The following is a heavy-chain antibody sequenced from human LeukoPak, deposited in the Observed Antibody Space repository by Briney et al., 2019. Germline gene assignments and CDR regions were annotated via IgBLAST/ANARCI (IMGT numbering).Heavy chain of an antibody. J-gene: IGHJ4*02. CDR1: GFTFSSYW. D-gene: IGHD1-26*01. Sequence: GGSLRLSCAASGFTFSSYWMNWARQAPGKGLEWVASINHNGNVNYYVDSVKGRFTISRDNAKNSLYLQMSNLRAEDTAVYYCARDGRDWELLRSPLYYFDYRGQGTLVTVSS. CDR2: INHNGNVN. V-gene: IGHV3-7*03. CDR3: ARDGRDWELLRSPLYYFDY.